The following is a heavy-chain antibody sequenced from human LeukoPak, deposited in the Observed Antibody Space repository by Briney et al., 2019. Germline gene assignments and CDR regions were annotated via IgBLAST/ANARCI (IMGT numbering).Heavy chain of an antibody. CDR2: INTYNGFS. V-gene: IGHV1-18*01. CDR3: AKNTTGGYSDY. J-gene: IGHJ4*02. Sequence: ASVKVSCKTSGYSFTSSGITWVRQAPGQGLEWMGWINTYNGFSKYARKLQGRGTMTADTSKSTAYMELSSLSSDDTAVYYCAKNTTGGYSDYWGQGTLVTVSS. D-gene: IGHD1-1*01. CDR1: GYSFTSSG.